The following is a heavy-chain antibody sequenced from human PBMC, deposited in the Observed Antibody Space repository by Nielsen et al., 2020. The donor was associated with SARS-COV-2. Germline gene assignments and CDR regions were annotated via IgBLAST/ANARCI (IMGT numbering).Heavy chain of an antibody. CDR1: GFTVSSTW. V-gene: IGHV3-74*01. J-gene: IGHJ6*03. CDR3: AGGADFWSGTQKYYMDV. D-gene: IGHD3-3*01. CDR2: INPSGSGT. Sequence: GGSLRLSCSASGFTVSSTWMDWVRQAPGQGLVWVSRINPSGSGTAYADSVKGRFAVSRDNAENTVVLQIHSLRVEDTAVYYCAGGADFWSGTQKYYMDVWGKGTTVTVSS.